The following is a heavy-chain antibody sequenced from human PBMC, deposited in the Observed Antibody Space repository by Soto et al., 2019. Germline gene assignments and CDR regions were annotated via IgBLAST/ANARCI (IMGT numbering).Heavy chain of an antibody. J-gene: IGHJ4*02. V-gene: IGHV3-23*01. CDR3: AKSGDVGLRFLEWLPAYYFDY. D-gene: IGHD3-3*01. CDR1: GFTFSSYA. CDR2: ISGSGGST. Sequence: GGSLRLSCAASGFTFSSYAMSWVRQAPGKGLEWVSAISGSGGSTYYADSVKGRFTISRDNSKNTLYLQMNSLRAEDTAVYYCAKSGDVGLRFLEWLPAYYFDYWGQGTLVTVSS.